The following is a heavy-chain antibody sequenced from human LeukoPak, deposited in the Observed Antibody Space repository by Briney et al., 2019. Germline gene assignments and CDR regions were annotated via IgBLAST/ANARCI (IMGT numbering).Heavy chain of an antibody. CDR1: GYTFTSYG. V-gene: IGHV1-18*01. D-gene: IGHD6-19*01. Sequence: ASVRVSCKASGYTFTSYGISWVRQAPGQGLEWMGWISAYNGNTNYAQKLQGRVTMTTDTSTSTAYMELRSLRSDDTAVYYCARGVSGQWLVRGDWFDPWGQGTLVTVSS. CDR3: ARGVSGQWLVRGDWFDP. J-gene: IGHJ5*02. CDR2: ISAYNGNT.